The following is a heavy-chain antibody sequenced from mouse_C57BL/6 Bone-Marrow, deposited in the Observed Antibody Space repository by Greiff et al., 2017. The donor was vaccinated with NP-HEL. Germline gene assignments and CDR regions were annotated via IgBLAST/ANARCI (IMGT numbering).Heavy chain of an antibody. CDR2: IDPSDSYT. D-gene: IGHD2-1*01. CDR1: GYTFTSYW. J-gene: IGHJ3*01. Sequence: QVQLQQPGAELVMPGASVKLSCKASGYTFTSYWMHWVKQRPGQGLEWIGEIDPSDSYTNYNQKFKGKSTLTVDKSSSTAYMQLSSLTSEDSAVYYCAREGNFSWCAYWGQGTLVTVSA. CDR3: AREGNFSWCAY. V-gene: IGHV1-69*01.